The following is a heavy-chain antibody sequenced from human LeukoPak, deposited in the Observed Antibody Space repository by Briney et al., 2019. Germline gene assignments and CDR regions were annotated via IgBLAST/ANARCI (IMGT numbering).Heavy chain of an antibody. J-gene: IGHJ4*02. CDR1: GFTFSSYS. D-gene: IGHD3-22*01. CDR2: ISSSSSYI. Sequence: PGGSLRLSCAASGFTFSSYSMNWVRQAPGKGLEWVSSISSSSSYIYYADSVKGRFTISRDNAKNSLYLQMNSLRAEDTAVYYCARDLTPPPSYYYDSSGPDYWGQGTLVTVSS. CDR3: ARDLTPPPSYYYDSSGPDY. V-gene: IGHV3-21*01.